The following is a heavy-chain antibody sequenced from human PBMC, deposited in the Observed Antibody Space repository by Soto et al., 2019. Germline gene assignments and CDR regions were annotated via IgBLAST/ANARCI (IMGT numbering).Heavy chain of an antibody. CDR1: GYPFTSYG. Sequence: ASVKVSCKASGYPFTSYGISWVRQAPGQGLEWMGWISAYKGHTNYAQTLQGRVTMTIETSTSTAYMELRSLRSDDTAVYYCARVPRLAYYYDSSGYLFDDWGQGTLVTVS. J-gene: IGHJ4*02. CDR3: ARVPRLAYYYDSSGYLFDD. CDR2: ISAYKGHT. V-gene: IGHV1-18*01. D-gene: IGHD3-22*01.